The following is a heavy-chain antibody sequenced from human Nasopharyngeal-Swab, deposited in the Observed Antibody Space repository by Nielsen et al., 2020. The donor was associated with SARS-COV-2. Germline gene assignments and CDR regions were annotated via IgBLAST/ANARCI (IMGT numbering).Heavy chain of an antibody. D-gene: IGHD2/OR15-2a*01. CDR2: IIPILGIA. Sequence: SVQVSSKASSGTFSSYAISWVRQPPGQGLEWMVRIIPILGIANYAQKFQGRVTMTRKTSISTAYMELSSLRSEDTAVYYCARFSRYYYYYGMDVWGQGTTVTVSS. V-gene: IGHV1-69*04. CDR1: SGTFSSYA. J-gene: IGHJ6*02. CDR3: ARFSRYYYYYGMDV.